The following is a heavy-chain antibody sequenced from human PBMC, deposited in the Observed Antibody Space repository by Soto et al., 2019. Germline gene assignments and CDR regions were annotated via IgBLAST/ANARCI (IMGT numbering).Heavy chain of an antibody. CDR2: ISYDGSNK. CDR3: AKDRELRPYYYYYGMDV. CDR1: GFTFSSYG. D-gene: IGHD1-26*01. V-gene: IGHV3-30*18. Sequence: GSLRLSCAASGFTFSSYGMHWVRQAPGKGLEWVAVISYDGSNKYYADSVKGRFTISRDNSKNTLYLQMNSLRAEDTAVYYCAKDRELRPYYYYYGMDVWGQGTTVTVSS. J-gene: IGHJ6*02.